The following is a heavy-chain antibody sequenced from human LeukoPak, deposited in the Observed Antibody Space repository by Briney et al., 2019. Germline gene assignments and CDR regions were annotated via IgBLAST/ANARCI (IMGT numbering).Heavy chain of an antibody. D-gene: IGHD4-17*01. V-gene: IGHV3-48*03. J-gene: IGHJ5*02. CDR2: ISSSGSTI. CDR1: GFTFSSYE. CDR3: AREKYITVTTFDP. Sequence: SGGSLRLSCAASGFTFSSYEMNWVRQAPGKGLEWVSYISSSGSTIYYADSVKGRFTISRDNAKNSLYLQMNSLRAEDTAVYYCAREKYITVTTFDPWGQGTLVTVSS.